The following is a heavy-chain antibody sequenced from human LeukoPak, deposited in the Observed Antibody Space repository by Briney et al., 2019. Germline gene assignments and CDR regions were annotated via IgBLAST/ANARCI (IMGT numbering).Heavy chain of an antibody. Sequence: KRSETLSLTCAVYGGSFSGYYWSWIRQPPGKGLEWIGEINHSGSTNYNPSLKSRVTISVDTSKNQFSLKLSSVTAADTAVYYCARVRITMVRGAPGPDYWGQGTLVTVSS. J-gene: IGHJ4*02. D-gene: IGHD3-10*01. CDR3: ARVRITMVRGAPGPDY. CDR1: GGSFSGYY. CDR2: INHSGST. V-gene: IGHV4-34*01.